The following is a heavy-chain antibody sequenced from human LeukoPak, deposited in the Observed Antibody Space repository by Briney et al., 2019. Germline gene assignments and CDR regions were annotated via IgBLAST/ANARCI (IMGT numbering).Heavy chain of an antibody. Sequence: PGGSLRLSCAASGFTFSDYYMSWIRQASGKGLEWVSCIRTSGSTIYYADSVKGRFTISRDNAKNSVYLQMNSLRAEDTAVYYCARGGGSGSYYSIDYWGQGTLVTVSS. CDR2: IRTSGSTI. D-gene: IGHD3-10*01. CDR1: GFTFSDYY. V-gene: IGHV3-11*01. J-gene: IGHJ4*02. CDR3: ARGGGSGSYYSIDY.